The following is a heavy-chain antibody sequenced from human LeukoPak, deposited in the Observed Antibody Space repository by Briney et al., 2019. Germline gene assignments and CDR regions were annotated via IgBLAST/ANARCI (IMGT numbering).Heavy chain of an antibody. CDR1: GYTLTGLS. CDR2: INPNSGGT. V-gene: IGHV1-2*02. D-gene: IGHD2-2*01. J-gene: IGHJ6*03. Sequence: ASVKVSCKVSGYTLTGLSMHWVRQAPGQGLEWMGWINPNSGGTNYAQKFQGRVTMTRDTSISTAYMELSRLRSDDTAVYYCARDRAVVPAAIPENYYYYYYMDVWGKGTTVTVSS. CDR3: ARDRAVVPAAIPENYYYYYYMDV.